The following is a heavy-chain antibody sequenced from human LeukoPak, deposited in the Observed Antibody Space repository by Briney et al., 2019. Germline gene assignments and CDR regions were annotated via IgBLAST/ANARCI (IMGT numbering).Heavy chain of an antibody. J-gene: IGHJ4*02. CDR3: ARTTRGGSYYYY. CDR1: GGSFSGYY. CDR2: INHSGST. Sequence: SETLSLTCAVYGGSFSGYYWSWIRQPPGKGLEWIGEINHSGSTNYNPSLKSRVTISVDTFKNQFSLKLSSVTAADTAVYYCARTTRGGSYYYYWGQGTLVTVSS. V-gene: IGHV4-34*01. D-gene: IGHD1-26*01.